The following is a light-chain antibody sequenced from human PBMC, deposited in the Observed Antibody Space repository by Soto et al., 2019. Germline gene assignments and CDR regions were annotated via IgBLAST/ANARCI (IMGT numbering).Light chain of an antibody. Sequence: DIQMTQSPSSLSASVGDRVTITCRASQDINNYLAWFQQKPGKVPKLLIYATFTLQSGVPSRFSGSGSGTDCTLTISSLQPEDFATYYCQNYGSAPWTFGQGTKVDIK. CDR1: QDINNY. CDR3: QNYGSAPWT. J-gene: IGKJ1*01. CDR2: ATF. V-gene: IGKV1-27*01.